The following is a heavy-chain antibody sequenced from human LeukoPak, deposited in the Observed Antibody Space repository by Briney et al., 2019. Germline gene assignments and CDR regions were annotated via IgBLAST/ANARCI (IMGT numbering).Heavy chain of an antibody. CDR1: GFSLSTSGVG. J-gene: IGHJ4*02. V-gene: IGHV2-5*02. Sequence: SGPTLVKPTQTLTLTCTFSGFSLSTSGVGVGWIRQPPGKALEWLALIYWDDDKRYSPSLKSRPTITKDTSKNQVVLTMTNMDPVDTATYYCAHITRRLPRVVVPAAHFDYWGQGTLVTVSS. CDR3: AHITRRLPRVVVPAAHFDY. CDR2: IYWDDDK. D-gene: IGHD2-2*01.